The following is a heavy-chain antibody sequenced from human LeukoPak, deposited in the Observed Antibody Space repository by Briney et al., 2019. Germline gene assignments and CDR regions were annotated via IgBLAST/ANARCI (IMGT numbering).Heavy chain of an antibody. J-gene: IGHJ6*03. CDR3: ARGYCSSTSCYRRRYYYYMDV. D-gene: IGHD2-2*02. CDR2: INHSGST. Sequence: SETLSLTCAVYGGSFSGYYWSWIRQPPGKGLEWIGEINHSGSTNYNPSLKSRVTISVDTSKNQFSLKLSSVTAADTAVYYCARGYCSSTSCYRRRYYYYMDVWGKGTTVTVSS. CDR1: GGSFSGYY. V-gene: IGHV4-34*01.